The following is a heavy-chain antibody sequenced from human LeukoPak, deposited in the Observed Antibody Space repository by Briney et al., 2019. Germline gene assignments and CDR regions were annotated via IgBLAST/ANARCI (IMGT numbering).Heavy chain of an antibody. CDR2: ISGSGGST. CDR1: GFTFSSYS. J-gene: IGHJ3*02. CDR3: ARAKYDSSGYYYSGFDI. Sequence: PGGSLRLSCAASGFTFSSYSMSWVRQAPGKGLGWVSVISGSGGSTYYADSVKGRFTISRDNSKNTLYLQMNSLRAEDTAVYYCARAKYDSSGYYYSGFDIWGQGTMVTVSS. D-gene: IGHD3-22*01. V-gene: IGHV3-23*01.